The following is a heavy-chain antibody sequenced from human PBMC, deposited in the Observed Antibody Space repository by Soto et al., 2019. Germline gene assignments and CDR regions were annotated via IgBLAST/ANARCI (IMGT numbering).Heavy chain of an antibody. CDR1: GGSISSDY. CDR2: FQYSGTT. D-gene: IGHD4-17*01. Sequence: SETLSLTCTVSGGSISSDYWSWIRQPPGERLEWIGHFQYSGTTYYKPSLMSRVTISKDTSKNQFSLTLSSVTAADTAIYYCARLRYYGAALGVDYWGQGSLVTVS. J-gene: IGHJ4*02. CDR3: ARLRYYGAALGVDY. V-gene: IGHV4-59*08.